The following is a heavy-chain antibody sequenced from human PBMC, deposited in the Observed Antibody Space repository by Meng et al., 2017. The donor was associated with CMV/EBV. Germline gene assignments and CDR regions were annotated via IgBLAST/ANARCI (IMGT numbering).Heavy chain of an antibody. D-gene: IGHD3-3*01. CDR3: ASRYDFWNGYYYYGMDV. CDR1: GLTIDDYY. V-gene: IGHV3-20*04. J-gene: IGHJ6*02. Sequence: GESLKISCAASGLTIDDYYMTWVRQAPGKGLEWVSGINWNGGITGYADSVKGRFTISRDNAKNSLSLQMNSLRAEDTTVYYCASRYDFWNGYYYYGMDVWGQGTTVTVSS. CDR2: INWNGGIT.